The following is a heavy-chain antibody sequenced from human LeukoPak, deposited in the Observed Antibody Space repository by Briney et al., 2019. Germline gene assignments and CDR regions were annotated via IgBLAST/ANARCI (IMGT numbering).Heavy chain of an antibody. Sequence: ASVKVSRKASGYTFTNYGISWVRQAPGQGLEWMGWIIAYSGNANYAQKLQDRVTITTDTSTSTAYMELRGLRSDDTAMYYCARDDWNTVTTFDPWGQGTLVTVSS. D-gene: IGHD4-11*01. CDR3: ARDDWNTVTTFDP. CDR2: IIAYSGNA. J-gene: IGHJ5*02. CDR1: GYTFTNYG. V-gene: IGHV1-18*01.